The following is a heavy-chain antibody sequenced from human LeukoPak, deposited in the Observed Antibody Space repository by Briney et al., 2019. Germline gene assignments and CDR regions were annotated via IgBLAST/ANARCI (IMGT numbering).Heavy chain of an antibody. D-gene: IGHD2-15*01. CDR2: IYTTGTT. CDR3: AKKNWGAGYYDS. J-gene: IGHJ5*01. V-gene: IGHV4-61*08. Sequence: PSETLSLTCTVSGGSISSGGYYWTWIRQPPGKGLEWLGYIYTTGTTRYNPSLKSRVTISVDTSKNQLSLKLTSVTAADTAVYFCAKKNWGAGYYDSWGQGALVIVSS. CDR1: GGSISSGGYY.